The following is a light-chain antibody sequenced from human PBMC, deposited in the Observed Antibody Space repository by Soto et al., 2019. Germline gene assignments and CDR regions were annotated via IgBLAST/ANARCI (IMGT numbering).Light chain of an antibody. V-gene: IGLV2-8*01. CDR2: EVS. CDR1: SSDVGGYNY. CDR3: SSYAVSNNYV. Sequence: QSVLTQPPSASGSPGQSVTISCTGTSSDVGGYNYVSWYQQHPGKAPKLMIYEVSKRPSGVPDRFSGSKSGNTASLTVSGLQAEDEADYYCSSYAVSNNYVCGTGTMVTV. J-gene: IGLJ1*01.